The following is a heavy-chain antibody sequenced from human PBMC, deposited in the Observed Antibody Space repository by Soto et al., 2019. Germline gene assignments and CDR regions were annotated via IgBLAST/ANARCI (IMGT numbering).Heavy chain of an antibody. CDR3: VGVSLTGS. J-gene: IGHJ5*02. CDR1: GFPFSSYW. V-gene: IGHV3-7*01. D-gene: IGHD3-9*01. CDR2: IKEDGSDK. Sequence: EVHLVDSGGGLVQPGGSLRLSCVASGFPFSSYWMSWVRQAPGKGLEWVAHIKEDGSDKYYVDSVKGRFTISRDNAKNSLYLQMNSLRVEDTAVYYCVGVSLTGSWGEGTLVAVSS.